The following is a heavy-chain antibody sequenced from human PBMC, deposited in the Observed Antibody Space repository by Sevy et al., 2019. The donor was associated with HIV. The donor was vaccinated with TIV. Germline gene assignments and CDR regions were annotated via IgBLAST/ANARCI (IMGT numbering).Heavy chain of an antibody. Sequence: GGSLRLSCAASGFSFSGYSFNWVRQAPGKGLEWVSSIDTSSAYIYYADSVKGRFTISRDNAKNSLYLQMSSLRAEDTAVHFCARVNCTNGVCFQGYYYYGLDVWGQGTTVTVSS. D-gene: IGHD2-8*01. V-gene: IGHV3-21*01. CDR1: GFSFSGYS. CDR3: ARVNCTNGVCFQGYYYYGLDV. J-gene: IGHJ6*02. CDR2: IDTSSAYI.